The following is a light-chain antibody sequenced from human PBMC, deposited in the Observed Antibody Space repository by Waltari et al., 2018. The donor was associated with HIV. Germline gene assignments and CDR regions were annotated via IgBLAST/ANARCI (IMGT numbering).Light chain of an antibody. V-gene: IGKV3-20*01. CDR3: QQYGSSPRT. J-gene: IGKJ1*01. CDR2: GAS. Sequence: EIVLTQSPGTLSLSPGERATIPCRASQSVSTTYLAWYQQKPGQAPRLLIYGASSRATGIPDRFSGRGSGTDFTLTISRLEPEDFAVYYCQQYGSSPRTFGQGTKVEIK. CDR1: QSVSTTY.